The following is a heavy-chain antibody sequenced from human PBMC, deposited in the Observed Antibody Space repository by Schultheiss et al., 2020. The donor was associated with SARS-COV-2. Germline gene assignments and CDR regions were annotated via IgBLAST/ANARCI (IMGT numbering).Heavy chain of an antibody. J-gene: IGHJ6*02. CDR3: ARDESAYTYFGGMKV. Sequence: GGSLRLSCAASGFTFDDYAMHWVRQAPGKGLVWVSRINSDGSSTSYADSVKGRFTISRDNAKNTLYLQVHSLRAEDTAIYYCARDESAYTYFGGMKVWGQGTTVTVSS. CDR2: INSDGSST. CDR1: GFTFDDYA. D-gene: IGHD5-18*01. V-gene: IGHV3-74*01.